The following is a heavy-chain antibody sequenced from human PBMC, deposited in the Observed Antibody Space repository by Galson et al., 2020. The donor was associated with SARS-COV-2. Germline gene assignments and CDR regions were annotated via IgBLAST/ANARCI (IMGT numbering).Heavy chain of an antibody. V-gene: IGHV3-33*06. CDR1: GFTFRDYG. CDR2: IRYDGSNK. CDR3: AKDREIRGIEYSSFMDV. J-gene: IGHJ6*03. D-gene: IGHD6-6*01. Sequence: QLGESLKISCTASGFTFRDYGMHWVRQAPGKGLEWVAVIRYDGSNKYYADSVKGRFTISRDNSKNTLYLQMNSLRAEDTAVYYCAKDREIRGIEYSSFMDVWGKGTTVTVSS.